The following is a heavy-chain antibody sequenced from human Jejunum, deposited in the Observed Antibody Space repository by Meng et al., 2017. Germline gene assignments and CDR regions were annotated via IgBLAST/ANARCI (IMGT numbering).Heavy chain of an antibody. V-gene: IGHV3-72*01. CDR3: AGGRPGSAPFNY. CDR1: GLTFSDHL. J-gene: IGHJ4*02. Sequence: EVRLVEVGGGLVQPGGSLGLSCEVFGLTFSDHLMDWVRQAPGKGLEWVGRSRTKASGYTTEYAASVRGRLTVSRHDSENLVFLQMNSLKAEDTAVYYCAGGRPGSAPFNYWGRGTLVTVSS. CDR2: SRTKASGYTT. D-gene: IGHD1-26*01.